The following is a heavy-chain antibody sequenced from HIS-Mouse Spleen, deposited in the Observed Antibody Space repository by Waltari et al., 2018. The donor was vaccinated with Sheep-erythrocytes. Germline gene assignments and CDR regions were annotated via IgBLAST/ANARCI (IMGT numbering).Heavy chain of an antibody. Sequence: QVQLVESGGGVVQPGRSLRLSCAASGFTFSSYGMHWVRQAPGKGLEWVAVISYDGSNKYYADSVEGRFTISRDNSKNTLYLQMNSLRAEDTAVYYCAKVRTVNYWYFDLWGRGTLVTVSS. V-gene: IGHV3-30*18. CDR2: ISYDGSNK. D-gene: IGHD1-1*01. CDR1: GFTFSSYG. J-gene: IGHJ2*01. CDR3: AKVRTVNYWYFDL.